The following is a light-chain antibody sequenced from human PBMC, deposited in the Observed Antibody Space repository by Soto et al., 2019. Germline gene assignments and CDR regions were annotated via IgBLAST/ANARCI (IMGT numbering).Light chain of an antibody. Sequence: QSSLSSSVGDRVTITCRASQTITNYLNWYQQKPGKAPKLLIYAASTLLSGVPARFSGGGSGTDFTLTIDSLQPEDFATYYCQQSYSSPWTFGQVTKV. CDR3: QQSYSSPWT. CDR2: AAS. J-gene: IGKJ1*01. CDR1: QTITNY. V-gene: IGKV1-39*01.